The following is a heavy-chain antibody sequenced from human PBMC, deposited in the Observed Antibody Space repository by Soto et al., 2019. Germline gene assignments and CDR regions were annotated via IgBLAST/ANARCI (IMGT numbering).Heavy chain of an antibody. V-gene: IGHV5-51*01. Sequence: GESLKISCKGSGYSFTSYWIGWVRQMPGKGLEWMGIIYPGDSDTRYSPSFQGQVTISADKSISTAYLQWSSLKASDTAMYYCARVNISASLVGYYYGMDCWGQGTTVTGSS. CDR3: ARVNISASLVGYYYGMDC. CDR1: GYSFTSYW. D-gene: IGHD2-8*02. CDR2: IYPGDSDT. J-gene: IGHJ6*02.